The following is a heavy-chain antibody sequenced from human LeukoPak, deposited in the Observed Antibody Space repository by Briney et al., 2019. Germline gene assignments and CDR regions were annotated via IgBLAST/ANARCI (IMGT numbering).Heavy chain of an antibody. V-gene: IGHV3-33*01. J-gene: IGHJ4*02. D-gene: IGHD2-2*01. CDR1: GFTFSSYG. Sequence: GGSLRLSCAASGFTFSSYGMHWVRQAPGKGLEWVAVIWYDGSNKYYADSVKGRFTISRDNSKNTLYLQMNSLRAEDTAVYYCARDPLYCSSTSCYALKYYFDYWGQGTLVTVSS. CDR3: ARDPLYCSSTSCYALKYYFDY. CDR2: IWYDGSNK.